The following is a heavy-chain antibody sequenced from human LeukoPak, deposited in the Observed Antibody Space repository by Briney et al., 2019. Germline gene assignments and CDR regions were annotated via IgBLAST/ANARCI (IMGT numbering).Heavy chain of an antibody. CDR2: ITSSSSTI. CDR1: GFTFSDYY. V-gene: IGHV3-48*01. CDR3: AKGLELRSHYYFDY. Sequence: GGSLRLSCAASGFTFSDYYMNWVRQAPGKGLEWVSYITSSSSTIYYADSVKGRFTISRDNSKNTLYLQMNSLRAEDTAVYYCAKGLELRSHYYFDYWGQGTLVTVSS. J-gene: IGHJ4*02. D-gene: IGHD1-7*01.